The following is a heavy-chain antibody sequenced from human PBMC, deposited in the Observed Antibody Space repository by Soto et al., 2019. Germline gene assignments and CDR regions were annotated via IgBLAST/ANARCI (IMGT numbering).Heavy chain of an antibody. CDR3: ARGSTAMVTENWFDP. CDR2: IIPIFGTA. D-gene: IGHD5-18*01. Sequence: GASVKVSCKASGGTFSSYAISWVRQAPGQGLEWMGGIIPIFGTANYAQKFQGRVTITADESTSTAYMELSSLRSEDTAVYYCARGSTAMVTENWFDPWGQGTLVTVSS. J-gene: IGHJ5*02. V-gene: IGHV1-69*13. CDR1: GGTFSSYA.